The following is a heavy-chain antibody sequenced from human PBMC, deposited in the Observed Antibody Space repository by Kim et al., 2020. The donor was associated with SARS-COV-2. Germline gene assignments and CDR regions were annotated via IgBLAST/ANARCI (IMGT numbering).Heavy chain of an antibody. J-gene: IGHJ4*02. CDR3: ARSWLAYYFDY. D-gene: IGHD6-19*01. Sequence: ANYEQKFQGRVTITADESTSTAYMELSSLRSEDTAVYYCARSWLAYYFDYWGQGTLVTVSS. CDR2: A. V-gene: IGHV1-69*01.